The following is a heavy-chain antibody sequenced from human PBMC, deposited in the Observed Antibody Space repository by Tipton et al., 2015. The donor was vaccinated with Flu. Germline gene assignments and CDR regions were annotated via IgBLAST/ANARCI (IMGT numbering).Heavy chain of an antibody. CDR3: ARGLSGSGSYQGRYFDY. CDR1: GGSIGSYY. Sequence: TLSLTCTVSGGSIGSYYWNWIRQPPGKGLEWIGYIYNNQYTKYRPSLKSRVTISVDSSRKQFSLQLRSVTAADTAVYYCARGLSGSGSYQGRYFDYWGQGTLVTVSS. D-gene: IGHD3-10*01. J-gene: IGHJ4*02. CDR2: IYNNQYT. V-gene: IGHV4-4*08.